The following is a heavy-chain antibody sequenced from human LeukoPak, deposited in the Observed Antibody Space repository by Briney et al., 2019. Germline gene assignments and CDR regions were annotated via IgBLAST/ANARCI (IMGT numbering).Heavy chain of an antibody. V-gene: IGHV1-2*02. CDR1: GYPFTGYY. J-gene: IGHJ5*02. CDR2: INPHSGTT. CDR3: ARDGLFGLTVTQRGWLDP. Sequence: EASVKVSCKASGYPFTGYYIHWVRQAPGQGLEWMGWINPHSGTTNYAQNFQGRVTMTRDTSITTTYMDLTRLTSDDTAVYYCARDGLFGLTVTQRGWLDPWGQGTLVIVSS. D-gene: IGHD4-17*01.